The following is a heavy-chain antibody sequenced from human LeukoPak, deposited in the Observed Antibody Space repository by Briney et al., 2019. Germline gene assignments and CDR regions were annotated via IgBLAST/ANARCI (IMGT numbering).Heavy chain of an antibody. CDR2: INHSGST. V-gene: IGHV4-34*01. Sequence: SETLSLTCAVYGGSFSGYYWSWLRQPPGKGLEWIGEINHSGSTNYNPSLKSRVTISVDTSKNQFSLKLSSVTAADTAVYYCARGLEGNCSGGSCYPPDYFDYWGQGTLVTVSS. J-gene: IGHJ4*02. CDR3: ARGLEGNCSGGSCYPPDYFDY. D-gene: IGHD2-15*01. CDR1: GGSFSGYY.